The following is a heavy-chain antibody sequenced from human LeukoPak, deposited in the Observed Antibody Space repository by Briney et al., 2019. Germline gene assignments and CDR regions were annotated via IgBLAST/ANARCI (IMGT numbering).Heavy chain of an antibody. J-gene: IGHJ5*02. V-gene: IGHV4-30-4*01. CDR2: IYHSGNT. CDR3: VRRSSWRWFDP. Sequence: SETLSLTCTVSGGSISSGDYYWSRIRQPPGKGLEWIAYIYHSGNTYYNPSLKSRITISLDTSRNQFSLKVTSVTAADTAVYYCVRRSSWRWFDPWGQGTLVTVSS. D-gene: IGHD3-3*01. CDR1: GGSISSGDYY.